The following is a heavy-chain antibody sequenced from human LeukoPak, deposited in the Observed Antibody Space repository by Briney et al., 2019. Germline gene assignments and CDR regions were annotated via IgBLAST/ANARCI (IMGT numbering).Heavy chain of an antibody. J-gene: IGHJ3*02. Sequence: GGSLRLSCAASGFTFSSYEMNWVRQAPGKGLEWVSYISSSGSTIDYADSVKGRFTISRDNAKNSLYLQMNSLRAEDTAVYYCAKRGRWLRDIEGAFDIWGQGTMVTVSS. CDR1: GFTFSSYE. D-gene: IGHD2-15*01. V-gene: IGHV3-48*03. CDR2: ISSSGSTI. CDR3: AKRGRWLRDIEGAFDI.